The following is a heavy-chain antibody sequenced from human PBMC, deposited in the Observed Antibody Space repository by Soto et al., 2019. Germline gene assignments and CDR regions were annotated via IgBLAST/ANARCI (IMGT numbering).Heavy chain of an antibody. D-gene: IGHD3-10*01. V-gene: IGHV3-23*01. Sequence: EVQLLESGGGLVQPGGSLRLSCAASGFTFSSYAMSWVRQAPGKGLEWVSAISGSGGSTYYADSVKGRFTISRDNAKNTLYLQMNSLRAEDTAVYYCAKDKGPITMVRRFYYWGQGTLVTVSS. CDR3: AKDKGPITMVRRFYY. CDR2: ISGSGGST. J-gene: IGHJ4*02. CDR1: GFTFSSYA.